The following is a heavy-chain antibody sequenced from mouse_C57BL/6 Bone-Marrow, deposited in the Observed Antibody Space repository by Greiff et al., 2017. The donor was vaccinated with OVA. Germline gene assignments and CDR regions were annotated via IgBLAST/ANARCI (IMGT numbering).Heavy chain of an antibody. Sequence: DVMLVESGGDLVEPGGSLKLSCAASGFTFSSYGMSWVRQTPDKRLEWVATISSGGSYTYYPDSVKGRFTISRDNAKNTLYLQMSSLKSEDTAMYYSARHSGGEGYFDYWGQGTTLTVSS. CDR3: ARHSGGEGYFDY. V-gene: IGHV5-6*02. CDR2: ISSGGSYT. D-gene: IGHD2-13*01. CDR1: GFTFSSYG. J-gene: IGHJ2*01.